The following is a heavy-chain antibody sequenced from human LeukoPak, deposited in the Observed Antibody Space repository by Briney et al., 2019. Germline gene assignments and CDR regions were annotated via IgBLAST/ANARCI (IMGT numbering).Heavy chain of an antibody. V-gene: IGHV3-23*01. D-gene: IGHD3-22*01. J-gene: IGHJ4*02. Sequence: GGSLRLSCAASAFTFSSYAMSWVRQAPGKGLEWVSAISGDGGSAYYSDSVKGRFTISRDNSKNTLYLQMHSLRAEDTAVYYCAKMGYYESSDFFDYWGQGTLVTVSS. CDR3: AKMGYYESSDFFDY. CDR2: ISGDGGSA. CDR1: AFTFSSYA.